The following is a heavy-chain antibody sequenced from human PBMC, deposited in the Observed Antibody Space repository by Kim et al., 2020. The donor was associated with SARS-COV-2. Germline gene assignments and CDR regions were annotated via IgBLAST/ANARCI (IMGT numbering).Heavy chain of an antibody. CDR2: IIPILGIA. D-gene: IGHD2-15*01. CDR1: GGTFSSYA. J-gene: IGHJ4*01. Sequence: SVKVSCKASGGTFSSYAISWVRQDPGQGLEWMGRIIPILGIANYAQKFQGRVTITADKSTSTAYMELSSLRSEDTAVYYCEREPERRGVVGAIRKYWG. CDR3: EREPERRGVVGAIRKY. V-gene: IGHV1-69*04.